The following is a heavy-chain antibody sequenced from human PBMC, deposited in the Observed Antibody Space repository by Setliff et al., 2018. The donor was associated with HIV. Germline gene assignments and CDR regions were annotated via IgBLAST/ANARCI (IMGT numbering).Heavy chain of an antibody. CDR2: ISGSGSSI. V-gene: IGHV3-21*01. CDR1: GFTFTTYA. Sequence: GGSLRLSCAASGFTFTTYAMNWVRQAPGKGLEWVSSISGSGSSIYYADSVKCRFTISRDNAKNSLYLQMNSLRADDTAVYYCASTFSSSWYPEDYYYYAMDVWGQGTTVTVSS. J-gene: IGHJ6*02. D-gene: IGHD6-13*01. CDR3: ASTFSSSWYPEDYYYYAMDV.